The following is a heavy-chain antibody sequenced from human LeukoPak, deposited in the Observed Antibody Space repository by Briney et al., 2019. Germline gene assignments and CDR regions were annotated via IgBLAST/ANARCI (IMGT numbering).Heavy chain of an antibody. CDR2: IYSDGYT. D-gene: IGHD1-26*01. J-gene: IGHJ4*02. CDR3: TRGGAGYPFDY. V-gene: IGHV3-53*01. Sequence: GGSLRLSCAVSGLIVSSNYMSWVRQAPGKGLEWVSTIYSDGYTNYAGSVKGRFTISRDNSKKTLYLQMNSLRAEDTAVYYCTRGGAGYPFDYWGQGTLVTVSS. CDR1: GLIVSSNY.